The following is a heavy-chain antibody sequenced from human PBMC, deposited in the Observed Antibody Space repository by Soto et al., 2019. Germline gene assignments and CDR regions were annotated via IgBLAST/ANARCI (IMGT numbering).Heavy chain of an antibody. V-gene: IGHV4-34*01. CDR2: INHSGST. CDR3: ARGGIAARPDHYYYYMDV. CDR1: GGSFSGYY. D-gene: IGHD6-6*01. J-gene: IGHJ6*03. Sequence: TLSLTCAVYGGSFSGYYWSWIRQPPGKGLEWIGEINHSGSTNYNPSLKSRVTISVDTSKNQFSLKLSSVTAADTAVYYCARGGIAARPDHYYYYMDVWGKGTTVTVSS.